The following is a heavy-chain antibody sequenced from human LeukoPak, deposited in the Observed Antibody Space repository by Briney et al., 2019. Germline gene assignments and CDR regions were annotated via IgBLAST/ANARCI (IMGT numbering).Heavy chain of an antibody. CDR1: GGSISSYY. V-gene: IGHV4-59*01. CDR2: TYYSGSI. D-gene: IGHD6-13*01. J-gene: IGHJ3*02. CDR3: ARVSGSSWYPTPDAFGI. Sequence: SETLSLTCTVSGGSISSYYWSWIRQPPGKGLEWIGYTYYSGSINYNPSLKSRVTISVDTSENQFSLKLISVTAADTAVYYCARVSGSSWYPTPDAFGIWGQGTMVTVSS.